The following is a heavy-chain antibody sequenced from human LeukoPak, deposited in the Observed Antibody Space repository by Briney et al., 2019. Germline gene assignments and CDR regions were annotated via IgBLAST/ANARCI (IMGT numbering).Heavy chain of an antibody. D-gene: IGHD1-26*01. J-gene: IGHJ6*03. V-gene: IGHV4-61*02. CDR2: IYTSGST. CDR3: ARRMWEPPHYYYYYMDV. Sequence: SETLSLTCTVSGGSISSGSYYWSWIRQPAGKGLEWIGRIYTSGSTNYNPSLKSRVTISVDTSKNQFSLKLSSVTAADTAVYYCARRMWEPPHYYYYYMDVWGKGTTVTISS. CDR1: GGSISSGSYY.